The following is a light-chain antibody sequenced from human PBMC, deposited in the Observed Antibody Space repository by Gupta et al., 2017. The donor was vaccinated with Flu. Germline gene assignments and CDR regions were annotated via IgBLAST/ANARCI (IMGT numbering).Light chain of an antibody. CDR3: AAWDDSLGGLWV. CDR1: NSNIGSKY. V-gene: IGLV1-47*01. CDR2: RNN. J-gene: IGLJ3*02. Sequence: TISCSGGNSNIGSKYVYWYQQLPGTAPKLLIYRNNQRPSGVPDRFSGSKSGTSASLAISGLRSEDEAEYYCAAWDDSLGGLWVFGGGTKLTVL.